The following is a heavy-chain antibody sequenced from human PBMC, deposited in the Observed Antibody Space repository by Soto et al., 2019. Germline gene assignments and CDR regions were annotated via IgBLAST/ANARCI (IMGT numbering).Heavy chain of an antibody. V-gene: IGHV3-13*04. J-gene: IGHJ2*01. CDR1: GFTFSSYD. CDR2: IGTAGDT. CDR3: ARAVTNWYFDL. Sequence: EVQLVESGGGLVQPGGSLRLSCAASGFTFSSYDMHWVRQATGKGLEWVSAIGTAGDTYYPGSVKGRFTISRENAKNSLYLQMNSLRAEDTAVYYCARAVTNWYFDLWGRGTLVTVSS. D-gene: IGHD4-17*01.